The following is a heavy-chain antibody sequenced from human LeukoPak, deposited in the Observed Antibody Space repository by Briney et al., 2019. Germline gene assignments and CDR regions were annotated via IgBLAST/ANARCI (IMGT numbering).Heavy chain of an antibody. V-gene: IGHV3-23*01. CDR1: GFTFRSYA. Sequence: GGSLRLSCAASGFTFRSYAMCWVRQAPGQELEWVSAMSGSGGSTYYADSVKGRFTISRDNSKNTLYLQMNSLRAEDTAVYYCASRYCSGGSCYLDYYGMDVWGQGTTVTVSS. D-gene: IGHD2-15*01. CDR3: ASRYCSGGSCYLDYYGMDV. CDR2: MSGSGGST. J-gene: IGHJ6*02.